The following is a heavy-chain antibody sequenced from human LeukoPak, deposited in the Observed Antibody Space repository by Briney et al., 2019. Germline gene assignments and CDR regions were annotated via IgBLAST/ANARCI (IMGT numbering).Heavy chain of an antibody. CDR3: ARYSGYDDGYDY. D-gene: IGHD5-12*01. CDR1: GGSISSGDYY. V-gene: IGHV4-30-4*01. J-gene: IGHJ4*02. CDR2: IYYSGST. Sequence: KSSQTLSLTCTVSGGSISSGDYYWSWIRQPPGKGLEWIGYIYYSGSTYDNPSLKSRVTISVDTSKNQFSLKLSSVTAADTAVYYCARYSGYDDGYDYWGQGTLVTVSS.